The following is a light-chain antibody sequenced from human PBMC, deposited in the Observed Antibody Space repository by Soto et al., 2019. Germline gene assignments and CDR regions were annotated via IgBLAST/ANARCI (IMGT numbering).Light chain of an antibody. CDR2: GAS. CDR3: QQYGSSGT. CDR1: QSVSNNY. J-gene: IGKJ1*01. Sequence: DIELTQSPGTLSLSPGERATLSCRASQSVSNNYLAWYQKKPGQAPRLLIYGASNGGTGIPDRFSGSGSGTDFTLTSSRLEPEYFTVYYCQQYGSSGTFGQGTKVEIK. V-gene: IGKV3-20*01.